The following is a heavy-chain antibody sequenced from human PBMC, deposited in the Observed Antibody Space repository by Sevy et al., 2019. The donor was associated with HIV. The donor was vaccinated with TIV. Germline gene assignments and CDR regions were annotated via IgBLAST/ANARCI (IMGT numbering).Heavy chain of an antibody. J-gene: IGHJ4*02. CDR3: AKDGESYGWGSHYDY. V-gene: IGHV3-23*01. CDR2: TSGSGGST. Sequence: GGSLRLSCEASGFSFSNYGMNWVRQAPGKGLEWVSGTSGSGGSTYYADSVKGRFTISRDNSKNTLYLQMNSLRAEDTAVYSCAKDGESYGWGSHYDYWGQGTLVTVSS. D-gene: IGHD3-16*01. CDR1: GFSFSNYG.